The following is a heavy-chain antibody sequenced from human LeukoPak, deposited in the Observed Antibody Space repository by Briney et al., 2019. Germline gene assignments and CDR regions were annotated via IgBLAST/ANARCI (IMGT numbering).Heavy chain of an antibody. CDR2: IYTSGST. CDR1: GGSISSGSYY. V-gene: IGHV4-61*02. Sequence: SQTLSLTCTVSGGSISSGSYYWSWIRQPAGKGLEWIGRIYTSGSTNYNPSLKSRVTISVDPSKNQFSLKLSSVTAADTAVYYCARAGYDFWSGYNRAFDYWGQGTLVTVSS. CDR3: ARAGYDFWSGYNRAFDY. J-gene: IGHJ4*02. D-gene: IGHD3-3*01.